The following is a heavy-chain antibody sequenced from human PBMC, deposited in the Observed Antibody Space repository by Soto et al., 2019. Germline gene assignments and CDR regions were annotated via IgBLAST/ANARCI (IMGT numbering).Heavy chain of an antibody. Sequence: QSQTLSLPCAISGDSVSSNSAAWNWIRQSPSRGLEWLGRTYYRSKWYNDYAVSVKSRITINPDTSKNQFSLQLNSVTPEDTAVYYCARSYSSSSERKGRTLRDQIQNWFDPWGQGTLVTVSS. CDR3: ARSYSSSSERKGRTLRDQIQNWFDP. CDR1: GDSVSSNSAA. J-gene: IGHJ5*02. V-gene: IGHV6-1*01. CDR2: TYYRSKWYN. D-gene: IGHD6-6*01.